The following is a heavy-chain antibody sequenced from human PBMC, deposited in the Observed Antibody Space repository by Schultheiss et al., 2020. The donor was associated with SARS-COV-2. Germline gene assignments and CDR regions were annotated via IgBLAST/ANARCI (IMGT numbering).Heavy chain of an antibody. CDR3: AREGAEKQWLPYYYGMDV. J-gene: IGHJ6*02. V-gene: IGHV1-3*01. Sequence: GESLKISCKASGYTFTSYAMHWVRQAPGQRLEWMGWINAGNGNTKYSQKFQGRVTITRDTSASTAYMELSSLRSEDTAVYYCAREGAEKQWLPYYYGMDVWGQGTTVTVSS. CDR1: GYTFTSYA. D-gene: IGHD6-19*01. CDR2: INAGNGNT.